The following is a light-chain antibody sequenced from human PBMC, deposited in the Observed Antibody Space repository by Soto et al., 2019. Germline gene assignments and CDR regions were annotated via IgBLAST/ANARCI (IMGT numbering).Light chain of an antibody. V-gene: IGKV3-20*01. CDR3: QQYGSSPLT. J-gene: IGKJ4*01. Sequence: EIVLTQSPGTLSLSPGERATLSCRASQSVSSSYLAWYQQKPGQAPRLLLYGASSRATGIPDRFSGSWSGTDFTLTISRLEPEYFAVYYCQQYGSSPLTFGGGTKVEIK. CDR1: QSVSSSY. CDR2: GAS.